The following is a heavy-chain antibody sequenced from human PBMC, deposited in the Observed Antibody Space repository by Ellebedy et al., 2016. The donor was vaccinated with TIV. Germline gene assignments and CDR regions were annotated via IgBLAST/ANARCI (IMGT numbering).Heavy chain of an antibody. CDR1: GYTFTDYY. D-gene: IGHD1-26*01. V-gene: IGHV1-2*02. J-gene: IGHJ4*02. CDR2: FNPNGGGT. Sequence: AASVKVSCKATGYTFTDYYLHWVRQAPGQGLEWMGWFNPNGGGTVYAQKFQGRVSMTRDTSITTAYMQLSRLRSDDAAVYFCARDPSGNLPDYWGQGTLVTVSS. CDR3: ARDPSGNLPDY.